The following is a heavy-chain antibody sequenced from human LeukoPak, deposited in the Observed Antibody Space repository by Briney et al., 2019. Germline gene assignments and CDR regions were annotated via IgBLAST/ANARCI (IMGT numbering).Heavy chain of an antibody. D-gene: IGHD4-17*01. J-gene: IGHJ4*02. CDR1: GGTFSSYA. Sequence: GASVKVSCKASGGTFSSYAMNWVRQAPGQGLEWMGWINTNTGNPTYAQGFTGRFVFSLDTSVSTAYLQISSLKAEDTAVYYCARGLGWEDYGDYLFDYWGQGTLVTVSS. CDR2: INTNTGNP. V-gene: IGHV7-4-1*02. CDR3: ARGLGWEDYGDYLFDY.